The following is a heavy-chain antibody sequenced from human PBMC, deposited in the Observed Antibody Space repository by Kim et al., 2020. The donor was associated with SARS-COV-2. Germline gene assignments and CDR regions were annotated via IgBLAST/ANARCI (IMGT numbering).Heavy chain of an antibody. CDR3: AKSVVLDY. J-gene: IGHJ4*02. D-gene: IGHD2-15*01. Sequence: SNRHYAAPVKGRFTISRDNSKNTLYLQMNSLGPEDTAVYYCAKSVVLDYWGQGTLVTVSS. CDR2: SNR. V-gene: IGHV3-23*01.